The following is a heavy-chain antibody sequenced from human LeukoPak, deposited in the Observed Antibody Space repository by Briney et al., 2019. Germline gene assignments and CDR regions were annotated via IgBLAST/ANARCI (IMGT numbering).Heavy chain of an antibody. CDR1: GFTFSSYG. J-gene: IGHJ3*02. CDR3: ARDHNYAFDI. D-gene: IGHD5-24*01. Sequence: QPGGSLRLSCAASGFTFSSYGMHWVRQAPGKGLEWVSYIGVSSGNAYYAESVKGRFTISTDNAKNSLYLQMNGLRDEDTAVYYCARDHNYAFDIWGQGTMVTVSS. CDR2: IGVSSGNA. V-gene: IGHV3-48*02.